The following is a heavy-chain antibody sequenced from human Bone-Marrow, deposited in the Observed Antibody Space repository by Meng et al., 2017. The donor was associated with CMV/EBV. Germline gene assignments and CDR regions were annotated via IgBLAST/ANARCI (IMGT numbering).Heavy chain of an antibody. Sequence: ASVKVSCKASGYTFTSYGISWVRQAPGQGLEWMGWISAYNGNTNYAQKLQGRVTMTTDTSTSTAYMELRSLRSDDTAVYYCARAQGGYCSSTSCYTYYYGMDVWGQETTVTVSS. D-gene: IGHD2-2*02. CDR3: ARAQGGYCSSTSCYTYYYGMDV. V-gene: IGHV1-18*01. CDR1: GYTFTSYG. CDR2: ISAYNGNT. J-gene: IGHJ6*02.